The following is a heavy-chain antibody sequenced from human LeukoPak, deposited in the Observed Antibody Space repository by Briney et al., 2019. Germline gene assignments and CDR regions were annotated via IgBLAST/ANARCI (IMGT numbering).Heavy chain of an antibody. CDR3: ARGVAVAATEFDY. V-gene: IGHV1-8*03. CDR1: GYTFTSYD. Sequence: ASVKVSCKASGYTFTSYDINWVRQATGQGLEWMGWMNPNSGNTGYAQKFQGRVTITRNTSISTAYMELSSLRSEDTAAYYCARGVAVAATEFDYWGQGTLVTVSS. CDR2: MNPNSGNT. J-gene: IGHJ4*02. D-gene: IGHD6-19*01.